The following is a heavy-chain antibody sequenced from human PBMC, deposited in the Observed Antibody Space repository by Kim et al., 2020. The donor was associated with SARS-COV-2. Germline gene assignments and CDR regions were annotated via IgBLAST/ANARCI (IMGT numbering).Heavy chain of an antibody. CDR3: ARGGRITIFGVVTPDAFDI. CDR1: GGSFSGYY. J-gene: IGHJ3*02. D-gene: IGHD3-3*01. CDR2: INHSGST. Sequence: SETLSLTCAVYGGSFSGYYWSWIRQPPGKGLEWIGEINHSGSTNYNPSLKSRVTISVDTSKNQFSLKLSSVTAADTAVYYCARGGRITIFGVVTPDAFDIWGQGTMVTVSS. V-gene: IGHV4-34*01.